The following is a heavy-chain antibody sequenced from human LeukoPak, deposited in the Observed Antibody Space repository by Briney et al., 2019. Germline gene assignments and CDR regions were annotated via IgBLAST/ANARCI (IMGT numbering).Heavy chain of an antibody. CDR2: IYHSGST. Sequence: SETLSLTCTVSGYSISSGYYWGWIRQPPGKGLEWIGSIYHSGSTYYNPSLKSRVTISVDTSKNQFSLKLSSVTAADTAVYYCARATPAQREQWLTGVWFDPWGQGTLVTVSS. CDR1: GYSISSGYY. V-gene: IGHV4-38-2*02. J-gene: IGHJ5*02. D-gene: IGHD6-19*01. CDR3: ARATPAQREQWLTGVWFDP.